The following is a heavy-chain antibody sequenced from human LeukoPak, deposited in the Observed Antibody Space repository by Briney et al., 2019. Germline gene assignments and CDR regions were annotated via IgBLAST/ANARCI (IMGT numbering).Heavy chain of an antibody. CDR1: GFTFTNDF. V-gene: IGHV3-21*01. CDR2: ISSSSSYI. Sequence: GGSLRLSCAASGFTFTNDFMTWVRQAPGKGLEWVSSISSSSSYIYYADSVKGRFTISRDNAKNSLYLQMNSLRAEDTAVYYCARVLAAAGTYESYYWGQGTLVTVSS. D-gene: IGHD6-13*01. J-gene: IGHJ4*02. CDR3: ARVLAAAGTYESYY.